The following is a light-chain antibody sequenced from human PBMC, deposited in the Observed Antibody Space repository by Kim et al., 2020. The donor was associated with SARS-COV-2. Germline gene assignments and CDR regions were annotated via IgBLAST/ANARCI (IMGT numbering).Light chain of an antibody. CDR1: RSNIGGTT. V-gene: IGLV1-44*01. CDR3: AAWDDSLDGFYV. J-gene: IGLJ1*01. CDR2: STN. Sequence: VTTSCSGRRSNIGGTTIIWYQHLPGKAPNLLIHSTNQRPSGVPGRFSGSKSGTSASLAISGLQSEDEAEYYCAAWDDSLDGFYVFGTGTKVTVL.